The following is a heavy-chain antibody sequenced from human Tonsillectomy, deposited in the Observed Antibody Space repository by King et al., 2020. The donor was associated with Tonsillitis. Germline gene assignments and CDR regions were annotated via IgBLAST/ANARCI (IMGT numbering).Heavy chain of an antibody. CDR2: ISTNGGST. CDR3: VKDLAYTALIQGGDY. Sequence: VQLVESGGGLVQPGGSLSLSCSASGLTFSSFAMHWVRQAPGKGLEYVSAISTNGGSTYYADSVKGRFTISRDNSKNTLYLQMSSLRAEDTAVYYCVKDLAYTALIQGGDYWGQGTPVTVSS. J-gene: IGHJ4*02. V-gene: IGHV3-64D*06. CDR1: GLTFSSFA. D-gene: IGHD5-18*01.